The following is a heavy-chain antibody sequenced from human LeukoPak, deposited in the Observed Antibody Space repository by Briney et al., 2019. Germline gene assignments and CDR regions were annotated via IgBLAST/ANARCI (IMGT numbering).Heavy chain of an antibody. D-gene: IGHD3-22*01. CDR1: GLTFSNFP. CDR2: IQDDGATT. V-gene: IGHV3-30*02. J-gene: IGHJ4*02. Sequence: GGSLRLSCAASGLTFSNFPMHWVRQAPGKWLEWVALIQDDGATTNYADSVRGRFTISRDNSKSTVYLQMNSLKPDDTAVYYCATQSITLVVVISPFDYWGQGTLVTVSS. CDR3: ATQSITLVVVISPFDY.